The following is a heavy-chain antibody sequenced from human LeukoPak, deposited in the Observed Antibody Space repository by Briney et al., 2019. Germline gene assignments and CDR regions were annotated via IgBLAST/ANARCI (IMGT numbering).Heavy chain of an antibody. D-gene: IGHD2-2*01. Sequence: GGSLRLSCAASGFTFSSYHIHWVRQAPGKGLEWVASISPDGSNKYYADSVKGRFTISRDNSKNTLYQQMNSLRSEDTAVYYCARDAGYCSSTSCNNWFDPWGQGTLVTVSS. CDR2: ISPDGSNK. CDR1: GFTFSSYH. V-gene: IGHV3-30*04. J-gene: IGHJ5*02. CDR3: ARDAGYCSSTSCNNWFDP.